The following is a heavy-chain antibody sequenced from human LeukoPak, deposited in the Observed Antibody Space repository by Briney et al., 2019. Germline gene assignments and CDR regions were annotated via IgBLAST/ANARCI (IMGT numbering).Heavy chain of an antibody. CDR1: GGSVSSGSYY. Sequence: SETLSLTCTVSGGSVSSGSYYWSWIRQPPGKGLEWIGYIYYSGSTYYNPSLKSRVTISVDTSKNQLSLKLSSVTAADTAVYYCARERVRDDYGDYGFDPWGQGTLVTVSS. CDR3: ARERVRDDYGDYGFDP. V-gene: IGHV4-31*03. CDR2: IYYSGST. D-gene: IGHD4-17*01. J-gene: IGHJ5*02.